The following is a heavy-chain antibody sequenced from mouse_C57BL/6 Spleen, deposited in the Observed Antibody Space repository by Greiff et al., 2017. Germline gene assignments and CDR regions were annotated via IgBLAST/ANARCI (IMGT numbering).Heavy chain of an antibody. D-gene: IGHD1-1*01. CDR2: IYPGNGDT. Sequence: QVQLQQSGAELVRPGASVKMSCKASGYTFTSYNMHWVKQTPKQGLEWIGAIYPGNGDTTYNQKFKGKATLTVDKSSSTAYMQLSSLTSEDSAVYLCARSAKGYGGSYYFDYWGQGTTLTVSA. J-gene: IGHJ2*01. CDR1: GYTFTSYN. V-gene: IGHV1-12*01. CDR3: ARSAKGYGGSYYFDY.